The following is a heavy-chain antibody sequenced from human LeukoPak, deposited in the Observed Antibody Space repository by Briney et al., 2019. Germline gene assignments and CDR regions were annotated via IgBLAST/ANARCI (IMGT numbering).Heavy chain of an antibody. CDR2: INPNSGGT. CDR1: GYTFTGYY. Sequence: ASVKVSCKASGYTFTGYYMHWVRQAPGQGPEWMGWINPNSGGTNYAQKFQGRVTMTRDTSISTAYMELSRLRSDDTAVYYCARVTRGGSMFDPWGQGTLVTVSS. D-gene: IGHD3-10*01. CDR3: ARVTRGGSMFDP. V-gene: IGHV1-2*02. J-gene: IGHJ5*02.